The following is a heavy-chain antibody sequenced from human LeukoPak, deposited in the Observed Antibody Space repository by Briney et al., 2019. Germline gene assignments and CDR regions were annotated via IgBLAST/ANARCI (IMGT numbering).Heavy chain of an antibody. Sequence: GASVKVSCKASGGTFSSYAISWVRQAPGQGLEWMGGIIPIFGTANYAQKFQGRVTITADESTSTAYMELGSLRSEDTAVYYCARGCMLFFSMDYWGQGTLVTVSS. J-gene: IGHJ4*02. CDR1: GGTFSSYA. V-gene: IGHV1-69*13. D-gene: IGHD2-8*01. CDR2: IIPIFGTA. CDR3: ARGCMLFFSMDY.